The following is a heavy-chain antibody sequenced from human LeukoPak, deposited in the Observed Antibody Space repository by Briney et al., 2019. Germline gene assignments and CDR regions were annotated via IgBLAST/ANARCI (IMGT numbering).Heavy chain of an antibody. CDR1: GFTVSSNY. Sequence: TGGSLRLSCAASGFTVSSNYMSWVRQAPGKGLEWVSVIYSGGSTYYADSVKGRFTISRDNSKNTLYLQMNSLRAEDTAVYYCARDKDGSGSMDVWGQGTTATVSS. V-gene: IGHV3-66*01. J-gene: IGHJ6*02. D-gene: IGHD3-10*01. CDR2: IYSGGST. CDR3: ARDKDGSGSMDV.